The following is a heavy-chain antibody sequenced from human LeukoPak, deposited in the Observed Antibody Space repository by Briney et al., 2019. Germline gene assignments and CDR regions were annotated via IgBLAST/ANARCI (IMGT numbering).Heavy chain of an antibody. Sequence: GRSLRLSCAASGFTFSSYGMHWVRQAPGKGLEWVAVIWYDGSNKYYADSVKGRFTISRDNSKNTLYLQMNSLRAEDTAVYYCARDGLLWFGELFFGPDAFDIWGQGTMVTVSS. CDR2: IWYDGSNK. D-gene: IGHD3-10*01. J-gene: IGHJ3*02. CDR3: ARDGLLWFGELFFGPDAFDI. CDR1: GFTFSSYG. V-gene: IGHV3-33*01.